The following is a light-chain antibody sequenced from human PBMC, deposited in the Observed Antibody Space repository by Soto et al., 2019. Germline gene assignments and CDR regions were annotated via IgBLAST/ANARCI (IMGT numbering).Light chain of an antibody. Sequence: EIVLTQSPGTLSLSPGERATLSCRASQSVSSTYLAWCQQKPGQAPRLLIYGASTRATGIPDRFSGTGSGTDFTLTISRLEPEDFAVYYCQHFGDSTITFGQGTRLEIX. CDR1: QSVSSTY. V-gene: IGKV3-20*01. J-gene: IGKJ5*01. CDR3: QHFGDSTIT. CDR2: GAS.